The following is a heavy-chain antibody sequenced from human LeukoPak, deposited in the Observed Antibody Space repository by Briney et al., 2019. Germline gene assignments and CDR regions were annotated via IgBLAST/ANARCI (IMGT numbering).Heavy chain of an antibody. V-gene: IGHV3-21*01. Sequence: GGSLRLYCAASGFTCSSSSMNWVRYAPGYWLDSVSSISSSSSYIYYADSVKGRFTISRDNAKNSLYLQMNSLRAEDTAVYYCARDGSIVGATTPFDYWGQGTLVTVSS. J-gene: IGHJ4*02. CDR1: GFTCSSSS. D-gene: IGHD1-26*01. CDR3: ARDGSIVGATTPFDY. CDR2: ISSSSSYI.